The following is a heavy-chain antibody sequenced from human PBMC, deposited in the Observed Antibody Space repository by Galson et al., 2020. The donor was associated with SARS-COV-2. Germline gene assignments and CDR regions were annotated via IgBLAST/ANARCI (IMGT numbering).Heavy chain of an antibody. D-gene: IGHD3-22*01. J-gene: IGHJ4*02. CDR1: GFSLTTSGLC. Sequence: SGPTVVHPTPPLTLTYNFSGFSLTTSGLCVSWIRQPPGKALEWLARTDSDDDKYYSTSLKTRLTISKDTSKNQVVLTMTNMDPVDTATYYCARITRDSSGYYYYFDYWGQGTLVTVSS. CDR3: ARITRDSSGYYYYFDY. V-gene: IGHV2-70*11. CDR2: TDSDDDK.